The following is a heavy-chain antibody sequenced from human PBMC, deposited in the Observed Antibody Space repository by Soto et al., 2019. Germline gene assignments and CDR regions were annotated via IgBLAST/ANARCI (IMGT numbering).Heavy chain of an antibody. D-gene: IGHD3-3*01. CDR2: IIPIFGTA. V-gene: IGHV1-69*13. Sequence: ASVKVSCKASGGTFSSYAISWVRQAPGQGLEWMGGIIPIFGTANYAQKFQGRVTITADESTSTAYMELSSLRSEDTAVYYCARDRPGSGYSDYWGQGTLVTVSS. J-gene: IGHJ4*02. CDR3: ARDRPGSGYSDY. CDR1: GGTFSSYA.